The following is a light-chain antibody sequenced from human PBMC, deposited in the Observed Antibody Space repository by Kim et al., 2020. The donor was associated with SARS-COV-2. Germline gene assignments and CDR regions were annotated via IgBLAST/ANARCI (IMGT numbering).Light chain of an antibody. CDR2: EGT. CDR3: LQHDSFPWT. J-gene: IGKJ1*01. CDR1: QDIDDD. Sequence: GDRVNISYKASQDIDDDMNWYQRKPGEAAVFLIQEGTTLVPGIPPRFSGSGYGTDFTLTINKIESDDAAYYFCLQHDSFPWTFGQGTKVEIK. V-gene: IGKV5-2*01.